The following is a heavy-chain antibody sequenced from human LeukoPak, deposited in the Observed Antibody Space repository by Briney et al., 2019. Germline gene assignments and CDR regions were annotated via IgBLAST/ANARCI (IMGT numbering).Heavy chain of an antibody. V-gene: IGHV3-23*01. CDR1: GFTFSSYA. J-gene: IGHJ3*02. CDR2: ISGSGGST. CDR3: AMRPGYSSGWYGEAFDI. Sequence: GGSLRLSCAASGFTFSSYAMSWVRQAPGRGLEWVSAISGSGGSTYYADSVKGRFTISRDNSKNTLYLQMNSLRAEDTAVYYCAMRPGYSSGWYGEAFDIWGQGTMVTVSS. D-gene: IGHD6-19*01.